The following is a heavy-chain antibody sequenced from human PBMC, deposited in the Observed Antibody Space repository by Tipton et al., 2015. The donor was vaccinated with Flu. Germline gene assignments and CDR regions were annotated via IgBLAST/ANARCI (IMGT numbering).Heavy chain of an antibody. CDR2: IWFDASKE. V-gene: IGHV3-33*06. CDR1: GFMFSQYA. Sequence: SLRLSCAVSGFMFSQYAMHWVRQAPGKGPEWVATIWFDASKEYYADAVKGRFTISRENSKDTMYLEVDDLRAEDTAIYYCAKDTKGYGYYFDDWGQGTLVTVSS. CDR3: AKDTKGYGYYFDD. J-gene: IGHJ4*02. D-gene: IGHD2-15*01.